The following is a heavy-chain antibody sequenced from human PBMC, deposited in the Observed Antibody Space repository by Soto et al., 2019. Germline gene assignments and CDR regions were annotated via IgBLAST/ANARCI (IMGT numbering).Heavy chain of an antibody. Sequence: EVQLIESGGGLTQPGGSLRLSCAASGLTVSTKYMNWIRQAPGKGLEWVAALYSGGSAYYADSVKGRFTISRDSSKNTLYLQMNSLRVDDTAVYYCASGVFYSGFLDPWGQGALVTVSS. CDR3: ASGVFYSGFLDP. V-gene: IGHV3-53*01. D-gene: IGHD2-21*02. CDR1: GLTVSTKY. J-gene: IGHJ5*02. CDR2: LYSGGSA.